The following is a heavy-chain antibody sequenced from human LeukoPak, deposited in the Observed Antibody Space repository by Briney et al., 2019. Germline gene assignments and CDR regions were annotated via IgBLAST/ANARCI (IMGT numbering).Heavy chain of an antibody. D-gene: IGHD2-8*01. CDR3: GSDPNGDYVGALGY. CDR1: GFSISSYA. Sequence: GGSLRLSCAASGFSISSYALAWVRQTPGKGLEGVSAVTGGGDGTHYEDSVKGRFTISRDNSKNTIYLQMNSLRVEDTAIYFCGSDPNGDYVGALGYWGRGTLVTVSS. CDR2: VTGGGDGT. V-gene: IGHV3-23*01. J-gene: IGHJ4*01.